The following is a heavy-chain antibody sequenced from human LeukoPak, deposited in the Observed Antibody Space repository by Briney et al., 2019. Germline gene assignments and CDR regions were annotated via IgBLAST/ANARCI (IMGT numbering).Heavy chain of an antibody. Sequence: PGGSLRLSCAASGFTFSSYAMSWVRQAPGKGLEWVSAISGSGGSTYYADSVKGRLTISRDNSKNTLYLQMNSLRAEDTAVYYCAKDRGVTVAARPPHDYWGQGTLVTVSS. J-gene: IGHJ4*02. CDR2: ISGSGGST. CDR3: AKDRGVTVAARPPHDY. CDR1: GFTFSSYA. D-gene: IGHD6-6*01. V-gene: IGHV3-23*01.